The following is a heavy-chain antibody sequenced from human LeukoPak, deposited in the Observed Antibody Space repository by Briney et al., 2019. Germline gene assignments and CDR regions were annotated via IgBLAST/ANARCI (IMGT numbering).Heavy chain of an antibody. CDR2: FDPEDGET. D-gene: IGHD3-3*01. V-gene: IGHV1-24*01. CDR3: ATSITIFGVVLY. J-gene: IGHJ4*02. Sequence: ASVKVSCKVSGYTLTELSMHWVRQAPGKGLEWMGGFDPEDGETIYAQKFQGRVTMTEDTSTDTACMELSSLRSEDTAVYYCATSITIFGVVLYWGQGTLVTVSS. CDR1: GYTLTELS.